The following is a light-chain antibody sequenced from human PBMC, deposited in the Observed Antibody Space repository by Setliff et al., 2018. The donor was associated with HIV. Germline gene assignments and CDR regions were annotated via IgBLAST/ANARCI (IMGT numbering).Light chain of an antibody. CDR1: SNDVGGYNY. J-gene: IGLJ1*01. Sequence: QSALTQPAYVSGSPGQSITISCNGPSNDVGGYNYVCWYQQHPGKAPKLMIYEVTNRHSGVSYRFSGSKSGNTASLTISGLQAEDEADYYCSSFGSSNTHVFGTGTKVTVL. CDR3: SSFGSSNTHV. CDR2: EVT. V-gene: IGLV2-14*01.